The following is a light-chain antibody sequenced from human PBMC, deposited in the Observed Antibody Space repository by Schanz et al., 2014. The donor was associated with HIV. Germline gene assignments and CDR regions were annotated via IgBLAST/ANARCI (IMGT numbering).Light chain of an antibody. CDR1: SSDVGGYNY. V-gene: IGLV2-8*01. CDR2: DVA. Sequence: QSALTQPPSASGSPGQSVTISCTGTSSDVGGYNYVSWYQQHPGKAPKLMIYDVAKRPSGISNRFSGSKSGTSASLAISGLQAEDEADYYCAAWDSSLAGWVFGGGTKLTVL. J-gene: IGLJ3*02. CDR3: AAWDSSLAGWV.